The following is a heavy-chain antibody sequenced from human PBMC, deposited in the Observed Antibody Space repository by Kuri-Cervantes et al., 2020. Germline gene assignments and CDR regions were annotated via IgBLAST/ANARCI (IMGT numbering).Heavy chain of an antibody. CDR3: ARSRPLYYYDSSGYYPGLAFDI. J-gene: IGHJ3*02. CDR1: GYTFTTYY. V-gene: IGHV1-46*01. D-gene: IGHD3-22*01. CDR2: INPSGGST. Sequence: ASVKVSCKASGYTFTTYYLHWVRQATGQGLEWMGIINPSGGSTSYAQKFQGRVTMTRDTSTSTVYMELSSLRSEDTAVYYCARSRPLYYYDSSGYYPGLAFDIWGQGTMVTVSS.